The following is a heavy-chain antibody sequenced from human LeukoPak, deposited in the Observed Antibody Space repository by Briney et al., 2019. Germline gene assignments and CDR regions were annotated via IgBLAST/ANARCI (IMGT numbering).Heavy chain of an antibody. Sequence: SETLSLTCAVYGGSLSGYYWSWIRQPPGKGLEWMGEINHSGSTNYNPSLKSRVTISVDTSKNQFSLKLSSVTAADTAVYYCARSGYGSGRGRRFLDYWGQGTLVTVSS. J-gene: IGHJ4*02. D-gene: IGHD3-10*01. V-gene: IGHV4-34*01. CDR2: INHSGST. CDR1: GGSLSGYY. CDR3: ARSGYGSGRGRRFLDY.